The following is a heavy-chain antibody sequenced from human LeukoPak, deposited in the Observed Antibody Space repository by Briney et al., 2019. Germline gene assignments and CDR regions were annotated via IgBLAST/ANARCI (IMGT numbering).Heavy chain of an antibody. J-gene: IGHJ6*03. V-gene: IGHV3-21*01. CDR2: ISSSSSYI. Sequence: GGSLRLSCAASGFTFSSYSMNWVRQAPGKGLEWVSSISSSSSYIYYADSVKGRFTISRDNAKNSLYLQMNSLRAEDTAVHYCARDLGVGSGSSYYYYYYYMDVWGKGTTVTVSS. CDR3: ARDLGVGSGSSYYYYYYYMDV. D-gene: IGHD3-10*01. CDR1: GFTFSSYS.